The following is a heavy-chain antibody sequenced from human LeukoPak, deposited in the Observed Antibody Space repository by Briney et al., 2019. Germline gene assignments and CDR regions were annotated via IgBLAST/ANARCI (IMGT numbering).Heavy chain of an antibody. CDR2: IYSGGFT. D-gene: IGHD3-9*01. J-gene: IGHJ4*02. CDR3: ARDGYDILTGYHDYYFDY. V-gene: IGHV3-53*01. Sequence: GGSLRLSCAASGFTFDDYAMHWVRQAPGKGLEWVSVIYSGGFTYYADSVKGRFTISRDNSKNTLYLQMNSLRAEDTAVYYCARDGYDILTGYHDYYFDYWGQGTLVTVSS. CDR1: GFTFDDYA.